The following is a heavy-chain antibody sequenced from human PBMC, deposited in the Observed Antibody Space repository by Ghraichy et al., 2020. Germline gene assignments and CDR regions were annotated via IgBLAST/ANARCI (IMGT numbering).Heavy chain of an antibody. D-gene: IGHD5-24*01. V-gene: IGHV1-18*01. J-gene: IGHJ4*02. Sequence: ASVKVSCKASGYTFSSYGLSWVRQAPGQGLEWMGWISAYSANTNYVQKLQDRVTMTTDTSTSTAYMELRSLRSDDTAVYYCAREGEMATIYFDYWGQGTLVTVSS. CDR1: GYTFSSYG. CDR3: AREGEMATIYFDY. CDR2: ISAYSANT.